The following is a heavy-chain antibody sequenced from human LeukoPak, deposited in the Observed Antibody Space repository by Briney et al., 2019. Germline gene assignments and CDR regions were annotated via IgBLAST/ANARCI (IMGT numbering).Heavy chain of an antibody. CDR2: INHSGST. Sequence: PSEALFLTCAGYGGSFSGYYWSWIRQPPGKGLEWIGEINHSGSTNYNPSLKSRVTISVDTAKNQFSLKLSSVTAADTAVYYCARHESVTMVRGVITAIDYWGQGTLVTVSS. J-gene: IGHJ4*02. D-gene: IGHD3-10*01. V-gene: IGHV4-34*01. CDR1: GGSFSGYY. CDR3: ARHESVTMVRGVITAIDY.